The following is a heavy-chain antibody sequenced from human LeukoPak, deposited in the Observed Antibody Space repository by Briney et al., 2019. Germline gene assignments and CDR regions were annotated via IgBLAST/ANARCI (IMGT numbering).Heavy chain of an antibody. CDR3: ARERGRYSGYKNFDY. J-gene: IGHJ4*02. D-gene: IGHD5-12*01. CDR1: GGSISSGGYY. V-gene: IGHV4-30-4*08. CDR2: IYYSGST. Sequence: TLSLTCTVSGGSISSGGYYWSWIRQHPGKGLEWIGYIYYSGSTYYNPSLKSRVTISVDTSKNQFSLKLSSVTAADTAVYYCARERGRYSGYKNFDYWGQGTLVTVSS.